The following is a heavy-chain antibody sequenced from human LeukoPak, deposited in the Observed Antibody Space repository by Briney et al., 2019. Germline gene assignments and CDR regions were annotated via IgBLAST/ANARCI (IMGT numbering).Heavy chain of an antibody. Sequence: PGGSLRLSCVASGFTFSDYSMHWVRQAPGKGLEWVSYIRSTGTTIYHGDSVKGRFTISRDNAKNSLFLQMNSLRVEDTAVYYCARVGWGQQLARLDYWGQGTLATVSS. CDR1: GFTFSDYS. J-gene: IGHJ4*02. CDR2: IRSTGTTI. CDR3: ARVGWGQQLARLDY. V-gene: IGHV3-48*01. D-gene: IGHD6-13*01.